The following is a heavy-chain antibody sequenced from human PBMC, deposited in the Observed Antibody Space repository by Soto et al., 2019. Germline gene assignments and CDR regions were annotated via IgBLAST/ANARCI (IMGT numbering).Heavy chain of an antibody. CDR1: GYTLTELS. CDR2: FDPEDGET. D-gene: IGHD3-22*01. V-gene: IGHV1-24*01. Sequence: ASVKVSCKVSGYTLTELSMHWVRQAPGKGLEWMGGFDPEDGETIYAQKFQGRVTMTEDTSTDTAYMELSSLRSEDTAVYYCTTYCYDSSGYYYIDYWGQGTLVTVSS. J-gene: IGHJ4*02. CDR3: TTYCYDSSGYYYIDY.